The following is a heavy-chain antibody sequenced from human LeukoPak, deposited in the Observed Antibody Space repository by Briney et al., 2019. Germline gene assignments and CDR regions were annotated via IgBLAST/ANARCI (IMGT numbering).Heavy chain of an antibody. CDR1: GFTFSDYY. D-gene: IGHD6-6*01. CDR3: ARDRIAAPMDV. CDR2: ISSSGSTI. Sequence: GGSLRLSCAASGFTFSDYYMSWIRQAPGKGLDWVAYISSSGSTIYYADSVKGRFTISRDNAKNSLYLQMNSLRAEDTAVYYCARDRIAAPMDVWGQGTTVTVSS. V-gene: IGHV3-11*01. J-gene: IGHJ6*02.